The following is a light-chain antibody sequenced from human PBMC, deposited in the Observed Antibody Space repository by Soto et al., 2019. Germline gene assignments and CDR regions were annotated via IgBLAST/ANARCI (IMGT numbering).Light chain of an antibody. CDR2: DAS. Sequence: DIQMTQSPSTLSASVGDRVTITCRASQSISSWLAWYQQKPGKAPKLLIYDASSFESGVPSRFSGSGSGSEFTLTISSLQPDVFATYYCQQYNSYSTFGQGTKLEIK. CDR1: QSISSW. CDR3: QQYNSYST. V-gene: IGKV1-5*01. J-gene: IGKJ2*01.